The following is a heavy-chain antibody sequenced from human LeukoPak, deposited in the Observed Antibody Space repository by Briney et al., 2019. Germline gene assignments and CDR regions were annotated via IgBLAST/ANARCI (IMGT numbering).Heavy chain of an antibody. D-gene: IGHD3-3*01. Sequence: SETLSLTCTVSGGSISSGGYYWSWIRQHPGKGLEWIGYIYYSGSTNYNPSLKSRVTISVDTSKNQFSLKLSSVTAADTAVYYCAREKYYDSWSGYPGWVSGGAWFDPWGQGTLVTVSS. CDR2: IYYSGST. J-gene: IGHJ5*02. V-gene: IGHV4-61*08. CDR3: AREKYYDSWSGYPGWVSGGAWFDP. CDR1: GGSISSGGYY.